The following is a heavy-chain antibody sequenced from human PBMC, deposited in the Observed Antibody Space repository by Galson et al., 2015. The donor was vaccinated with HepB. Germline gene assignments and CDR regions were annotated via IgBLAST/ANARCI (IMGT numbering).Heavy chain of an antibody. CDR3: ARVKRGEWYSFYYYGMDV. CDR1: EFTLSMYW. CDR2: IKEDGSEK. Sequence: SLRLSCAASEFTLSMYWMHWVRQAPGKGLEWVANIKEDGSEKNYVDSVKGRFTIARDNAKNSLYLQMNSLRAEDTAVYYCARVKRGEWYSFYYYGMDVWGRGTTVTVSS. D-gene: IGHD3-10*01. V-gene: IGHV3-7*05. J-gene: IGHJ6*02.